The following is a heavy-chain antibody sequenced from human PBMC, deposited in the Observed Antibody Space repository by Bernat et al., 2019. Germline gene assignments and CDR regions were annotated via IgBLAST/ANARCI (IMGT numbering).Heavy chain of an antibody. CDR2: LYSVYTT. CDR3: ARGPAFDF. Sequence: EVQLVESGGGLVQSGGSLRLSCAASGFTVSAHHMSWVRQAPGKGLEWVSVLYSVYTTDYADSVKGRFVISRDNSKNTLYLRMNSVRADDTAVYFCARGPAFDFWGQGTMITVSS. J-gene: IGHJ3*01. CDR1: GFTVSAHH. V-gene: IGHV3-66*01.